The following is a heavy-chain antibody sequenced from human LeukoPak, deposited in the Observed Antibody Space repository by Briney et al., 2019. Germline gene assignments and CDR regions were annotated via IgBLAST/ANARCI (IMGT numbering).Heavy chain of an antibody. CDR3: ARDTSRGGVVPAATQH. J-gene: IGHJ1*01. CDR1: GGSISSGGYY. D-gene: IGHD2-2*01. V-gene: IGHV4-30-2*01. Sequence: SETLSLTCTVSGGSISSGGYYWSWIRQPPGKGLEWIGYIYHSGSTYYNPSLKSRVTISVDRSKNQFSLKLSSVTAADTAVYYCARDTSRGGVVPAATQHWGQGTLVTVSS. CDR2: IYHSGST.